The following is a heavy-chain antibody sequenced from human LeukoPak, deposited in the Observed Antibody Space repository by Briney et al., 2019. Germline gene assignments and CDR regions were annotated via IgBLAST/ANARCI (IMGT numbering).Heavy chain of an antibody. CDR2: IYNSGST. CDR3: AREARSYYYDSRGEYFFDY. J-gene: IGHJ4*02. Sequence: SETLSLTCTVSGGSISSYYWSWIRQSPGKGLEWIGYIYNSGSTNYNPSLKSRVTISVDTSKNQFSLKLSSVTAADTAVYYCAREARSYYYDSRGEYFFDYWGQGTLVTVSS. D-gene: IGHD3-22*01. V-gene: IGHV4-4*08. CDR1: GGSISSYY.